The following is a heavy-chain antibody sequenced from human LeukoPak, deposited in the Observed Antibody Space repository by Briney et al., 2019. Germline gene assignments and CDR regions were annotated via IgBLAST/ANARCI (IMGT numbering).Heavy chain of an antibody. J-gene: IGHJ4*02. CDR2: INPSGGST. V-gene: IGHV1-46*01. CDR1: GYTFTSYY. CDR3: ARAVDCSGGSCYSFDY. Sequence: GASVKVSCKASGYTFTSYYMHWVRQAPGQGLEWMGIINPSGGSTSYAQKFQGRVTMTRDMSTSTVYMELSSLRSEDTAVYYCARAVDCSGGSCYSFDYWGQGTLVTVSS. D-gene: IGHD2-15*01.